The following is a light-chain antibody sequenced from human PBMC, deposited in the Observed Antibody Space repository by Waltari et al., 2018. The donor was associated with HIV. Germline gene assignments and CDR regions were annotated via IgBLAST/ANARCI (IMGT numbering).Light chain of an antibody. J-gene: IGKJ1*01. CDR2: DAS. CDR3: QQYNDWLSWT. CDR1: QSISIN. Sequence: EIVMTQSPATLSVSPGQRATVSCWASQSISINLAWYQQRPGQAPRLLDHDASTRVAGIPARFRASGFAKEFTLTISSLQSEDFAVYYCQQYNDWLSWTFGQGTKVEMK. V-gene: IGKV3-15*01.